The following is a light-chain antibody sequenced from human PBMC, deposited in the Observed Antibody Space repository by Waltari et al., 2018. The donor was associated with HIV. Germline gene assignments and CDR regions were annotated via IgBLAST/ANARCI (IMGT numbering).Light chain of an antibody. Sequence: QSALTQPASVSWSPGQSITISCTGTTSDVGGFTYVSWYQRRPGKGPRLLIYEVSNRPSGISNRFSGSKSGNTASLTIAGLQPEDEADYYCNSYTSGSTLGIFGGGTKLTVL. J-gene: IGLJ2*01. V-gene: IGLV2-14*01. CDR1: TSDVGGFTY. CDR3: NSYTSGSTLGI. CDR2: EVS.